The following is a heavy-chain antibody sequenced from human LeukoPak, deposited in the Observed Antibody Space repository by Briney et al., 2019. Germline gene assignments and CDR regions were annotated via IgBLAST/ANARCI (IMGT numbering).Heavy chain of an antibody. V-gene: IGHV3-23*01. Sequence: GGSLRLSCAASGFTFSSYAMSWVRQAPGKGLEWVSGIGGSGTRTYYADSVKGRFTISRDNSKNTLYLQMNSLRDEDTAVYYCAKDSHWILFDDWGQGTLVTVSS. CDR2: IGGSGTRT. CDR3: AKDSHWILFDD. CDR1: GFTFSSYA. J-gene: IGHJ4*02. D-gene: IGHD2-2*03.